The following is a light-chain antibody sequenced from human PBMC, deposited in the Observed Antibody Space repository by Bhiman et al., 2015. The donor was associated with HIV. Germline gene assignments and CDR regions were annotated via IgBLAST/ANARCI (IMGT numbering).Light chain of an antibody. CDR1: VLAKKY. CDR2: KDS. V-gene: IGLV3-27*01. J-gene: IGLJ3*02. Sequence: SYELTQPSSVSVSPGQTAWITCSGDVLAKKYARWFQQKPGQAPVTVIYKDSERPSGIPERFSGSSSGTTVTLTINGAQVEDEADYYCYSAADNNKRVFGGGTKLTVL. CDR3: YSAADNNKRV.